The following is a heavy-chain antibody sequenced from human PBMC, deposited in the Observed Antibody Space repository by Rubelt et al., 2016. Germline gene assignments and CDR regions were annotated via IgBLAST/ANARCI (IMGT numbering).Heavy chain of an antibody. J-gene: IGHJ4*02. D-gene: IGHD3-10*01. V-gene: IGHV1-18*01. Sequence: QVQLVQSGAEVKKPGASVKVSCKASGYTFTSYGISWVRQSPGQGLEWMGWISAYNGNTNYAQKLQGRVTMIPDTSTSIDDMELRSLRADDTVVYYCVGGEPADYWGQGTLVTVS. CDR1: GYTFTSYG. CDR3: VGGEPADY. CDR2: ISAYNGNT.